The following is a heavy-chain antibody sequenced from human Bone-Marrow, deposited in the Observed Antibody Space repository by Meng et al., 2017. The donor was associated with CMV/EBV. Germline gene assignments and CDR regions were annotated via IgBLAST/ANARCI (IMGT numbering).Heavy chain of an antibody. J-gene: IGHJ4*02. Sequence: TCDGAGGVIGGGDWWSWVRQPPGKGLEWIGQISHSGSTHYNPSLKSPVSISVDKSNNQFSLKMTSVTAADTAVYYCARRVVGSAFDYWGQGTLVTVSS. CDR3: ARRVVGSAFDY. D-gene: IGHD1-26*01. CDR2: ISHSGST. CDR1: GGVIGGGDW. V-gene: IGHV4-4*02.